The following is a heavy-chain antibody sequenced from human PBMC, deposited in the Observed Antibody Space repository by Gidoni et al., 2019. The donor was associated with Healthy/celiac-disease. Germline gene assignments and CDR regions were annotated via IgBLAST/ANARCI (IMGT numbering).Heavy chain of an antibody. Sequence: QVQLQESGPGLVKPSETLSLTCTVSGGSISSYYWSWIRQPAGKGLEWIGRIYTSGSTNYNPSLKSRVTMSVDTSKNQFSLKLSSVTAADTAVYYCARDRVSYGYDYYYGMDVWGQGTTVTVSS. D-gene: IGHD5-18*01. CDR1: GGSISSYY. CDR2: IYTSGST. J-gene: IGHJ6*02. CDR3: ARDRVSYGYDYYYGMDV. V-gene: IGHV4-4*07.